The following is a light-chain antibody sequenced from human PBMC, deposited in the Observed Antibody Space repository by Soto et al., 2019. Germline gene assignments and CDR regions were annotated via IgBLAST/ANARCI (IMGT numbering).Light chain of an antibody. CDR1: QSVSSSP. Sequence: EIVLTQSPGTLSLSPGERATLSCRASQSVSSSPLAWYQQKPGQAPRLLIYDASSRATGIPDRFSGSGSGTDFTLTISRLEPEDFAVYYCQQYGSSPLTFGGGTKV. CDR2: DAS. J-gene: IGKJ4*01. V-gene: IGKV3-20*01. CDR3: QQYGSSPLT.